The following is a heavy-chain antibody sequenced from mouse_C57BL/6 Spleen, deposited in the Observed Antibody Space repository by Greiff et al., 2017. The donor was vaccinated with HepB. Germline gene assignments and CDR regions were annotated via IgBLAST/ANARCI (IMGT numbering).Heavy chain of an antibody. CDR1: GYAFSSYW. V-gene: IGHV1-80*01. J-gene: IGHJ3*01. CDR3: ARNDYDWAWFAY. Sequence: QVQLQQSGAELVKPGASVKISCKASGYAFSSYWMNWVKQRPGKGLEWIGQIYPGDGDTNYNGKFKGKATLTADKSSSTAYMQLSSLTSEDSAVYFCARNDYDWAWFAYWGQGTLVTVSA. D-gene: IGHD2-4*01. CDR2: IYPGDGDT.